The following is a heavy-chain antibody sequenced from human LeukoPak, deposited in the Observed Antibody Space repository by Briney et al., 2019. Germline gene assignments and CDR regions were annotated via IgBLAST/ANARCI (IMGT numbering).Heavy chain of an antibody. J-gene: IGHJ3*02. CDR1: GGSISGYY. V-gene: IGHV4-59*12. Sequence: PSETLSLTCTVSGGSISGYYWSWIRQPPGKGLEWIAYIYYSGSTNYNPSLKSRVTISVDTSKNQFSLKLSSVTAADTAVYYCARGQVGAFDIWGQGTMVTVSS. CDR2: IYYSGST. CDR3: ARGQVGAFDI.